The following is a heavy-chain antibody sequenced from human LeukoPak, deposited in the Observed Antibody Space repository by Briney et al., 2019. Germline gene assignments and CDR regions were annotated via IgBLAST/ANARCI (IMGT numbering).Heavy chain of an antibody. V-gene: IGHV1-2*02. CDR1: GYTFTGYY. CDR2: INPNTGGT. Sequence: ASVKVSCKASGYTFTGYYMHWVRQAPGQGFEWTGWINPNTGGTHYAQNFQGRVTMTRDTSISTAYMAFSRLKSDDTAVYFCARGDGDYVGNDYWGHGTLVTVSS. J-gene: IGHJ4*01. CDR3: ARGDGDYVGNDY. D-gene: IGHD4-17*01.